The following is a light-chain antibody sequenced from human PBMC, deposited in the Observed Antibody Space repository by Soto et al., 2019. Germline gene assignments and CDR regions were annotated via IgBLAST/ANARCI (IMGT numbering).Light chain of an antibody. CDR3: QQYEDLPLT. V-gene: IGKV1-33*01. CDR1: QDVINY. J-gene: IGKJ4*01. Sequence: DITLTQSPSSLSASVGDRVSITCQASQDVINYLNWYQQKPGKAPKLLISDASNLETGVPSRFTGSGSGTHFTLTINYLKPEDFATYDCQQYEDLPLTFGGGTHVE. CDR2: DAS.